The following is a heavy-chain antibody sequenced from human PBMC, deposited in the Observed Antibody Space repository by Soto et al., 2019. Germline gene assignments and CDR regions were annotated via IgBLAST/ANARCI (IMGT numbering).Heavy chain of an antibody. V-gene: IGHV4-4*07. Sequence: QVQLQESGPGLVKPSDTLSLSCTVSGGSISSYYWNCIRQPAGKGLEWIGRIYSSGATNYNPSLKSRVNMSTDTSTNHFSLRLTSVTPADTAVYYCAREHQVVNDFEFWGQGILVTVSS. D-gene: IGHD2-15*01. CDR3: AREHQVVNDFEF. CDR2: IYSSGAT. J-gene: IGHJ4*02. CDR1: GGSISSYY.